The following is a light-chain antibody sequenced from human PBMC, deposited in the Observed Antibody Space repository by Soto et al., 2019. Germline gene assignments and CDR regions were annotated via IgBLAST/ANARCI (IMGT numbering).Light chain of an antibody. V-gene: IGLV2-8*01. CDR2: EVS. Sequence: QSVLTQPPSASGSPGQSVTISCTGTSSDVGDNNVSWYQQHLGKAPKLIIYEVSQRPSGVPDRFSGSKSGNTASLTVSGLQTEDEADYYCSAYAGSNNFVFGSGTKVTV. CDR3: SAYAGSNNFV. CDR1: SSDVGDNN. J-gene: IGLJ1*01.